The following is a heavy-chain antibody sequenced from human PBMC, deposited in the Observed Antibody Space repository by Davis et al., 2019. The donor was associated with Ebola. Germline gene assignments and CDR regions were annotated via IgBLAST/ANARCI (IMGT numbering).Heavy chain of an antibody. J-gene: IGHJ4*02. CDR2: MNPNSGNT. CDR1: GYTFTSYD. Sequence: ASVQVSCKASGYTFTSYDINWVRQATGQGLEWMGWMNPNSGNTGYAQKFQGRITMTRNTSISTAYMELSSLRSDDTAVYYCARAPTWSEINYYCLDYWGQGTLVTVSS. V-gene: IGHV1-8*01. D-gene: IGHD3-10*01. CDR3: ARAPTWSEINYYCLDY.